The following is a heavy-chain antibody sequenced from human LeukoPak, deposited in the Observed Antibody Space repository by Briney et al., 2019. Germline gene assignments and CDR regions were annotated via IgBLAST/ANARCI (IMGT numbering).Heavy chain of an antibody. CDR3: ARGGLHSFDI. V-gene: IGHV3-66*01. CDR1: VVPVRGVY. J-gene: IGHJ3*02. Sequence: PGGSLRPSCAPSVVPVRGVYISTERQAPGKGLEWVSVIYTGGRTFYADSVKGRFTISRDKSKNTLYLQMNSLRDEDTAVYYCARGGLHSFDIWGPGTMVTVSS. CDR2: IYTGGRT.